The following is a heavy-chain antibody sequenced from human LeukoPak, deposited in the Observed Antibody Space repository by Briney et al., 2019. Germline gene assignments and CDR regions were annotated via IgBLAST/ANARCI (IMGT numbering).Heavy chain of an antibody. V-gene: IGHV3-11*06. J-gene: IGHJ3*02. Sequence: GGSLRLSCAASGFTFSDYYMSWIRQAPGKGLEWVSSISSSSGYIYYADSVKGRFTISRDNAKNSLYLQMNSLRAEDTAVYYCAVYPTYYYDSSGYYRDAFDIWGQGTMVTVSS. CDR1: GFTFSDYY. CDR2: ISSSSGYI. CDR3: AVYPTYYYDSSGYYRDAFDI. D-gene: IGHD3-22*01.